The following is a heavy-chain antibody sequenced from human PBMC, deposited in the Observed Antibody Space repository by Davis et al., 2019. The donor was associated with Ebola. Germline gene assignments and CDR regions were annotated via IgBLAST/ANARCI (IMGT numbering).Heavy chain of an antibody. CDR1: GGTFSSYA. V-gene: IGHV1-69*13. D-gene: IGHD1-14*01. Sequence: SVKVSCKASGGTFSSYAISWVRQAPGQGLEWMGGIIPIFGTANYAQKFQGRVTITADESTSTAYMELSSLRSEDTAVYYCAVPRGKWPQEPYYFDYWGQGTLVTVSS. CDR2: IIPIFGTA. J-gene: IGHJ4*02. CDR3: AVPRGKWPQEPYYFDY.